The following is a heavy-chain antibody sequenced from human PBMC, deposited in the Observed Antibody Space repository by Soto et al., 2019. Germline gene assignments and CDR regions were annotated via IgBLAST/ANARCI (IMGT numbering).Heavy chain of an antibody. J-gene: IGHJ4*02. CDR3: ARGRSYYYDSSGPQGY. D-gene: IGHD3-22*01. CDR2: IIPIFGTA. Sequence: ASVKVSCKASGGTFSSYAISWVRQAPGQGLEWMGGIIPIFGTANYAQKFQGGVTITADESTSTAYMELSSLRSEDTAVYYCARGRSYYYDSSGPQGYWGQGTLVTVSS. CDR1: GGTFSSYA. V-gene: IGHV1-69*13.